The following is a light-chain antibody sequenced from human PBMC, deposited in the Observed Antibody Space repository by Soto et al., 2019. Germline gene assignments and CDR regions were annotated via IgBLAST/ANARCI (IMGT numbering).Light chain of an antibody. CDR3: MIWHTSAYV. CDR2: YRSDSDK. V-gene: IGLV5-45*01. Sequence: QLVLTQPASLSASPGASASLTCTLRSGFDVGSYRIYWYQQKPGSPPQYLLRYRSDSDKQQGSGVPSRFSGSKDASANAGTLLISGLQSEDEADYYCMIWHTSAYVFGTGTKLTVL. J-gene: IGLJ1*01. CDR1: SGFDVGSYR.